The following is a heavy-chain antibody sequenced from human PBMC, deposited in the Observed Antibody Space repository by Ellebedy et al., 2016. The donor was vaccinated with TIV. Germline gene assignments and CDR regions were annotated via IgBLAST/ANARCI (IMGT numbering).Heavy chain of an antibody. Sequence: SETLSLTXTVSGGSISSGDSYWSWIRQPPGKGLEWIGYIYYSGSTYYNPSLKSRVTISVDTSKNQFSLKLSSVTAADTAVYYCARLGNSTSVSFLYYYYGMDVWGQGTTVTVSS. CDR1: GGSISSGDSY. CDR2: IYYSGST. J-gene: IGHJ6*02. CDR3: ARLGNSTSVSFLYYYYGMDV. D-gene: IGHD2-2*01. V-gene: IGHV4-30-4*01.